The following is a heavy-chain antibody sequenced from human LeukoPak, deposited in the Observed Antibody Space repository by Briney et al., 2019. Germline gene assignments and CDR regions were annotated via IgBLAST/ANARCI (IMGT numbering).Heavy chain of an antibody. D-gene: IGHD3-3*01. V-gene: IGHV3-48*01. CDR1: GFTFSTYS. CDR3: ARDGVFSFAY. J-gene: IGHJ4*02. Sequence: GWSLRLSCAASGFTFSTYSMNWVRQAPGKGLEWVSSISSGSSTIYYADSVKGRFTISRDNAKNSLYLQMSSLRAEDTAVYYCARDGVFSFAYWGQGTLVTVSS. CDR2: ISSGSSTI.